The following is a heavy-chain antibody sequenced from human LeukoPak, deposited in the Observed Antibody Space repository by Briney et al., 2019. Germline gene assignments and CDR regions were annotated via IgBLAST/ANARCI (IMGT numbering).Heavy chain of an antibody. J-gene: IGHJ4*02. CDR1: GVTLCNYG. CDR2: LSGSGGGT. Sequence: GGSLRVSCAVPGVTLCNYGMSWVRQAPGKGLAWVAGLSGSGGGTNYADSVQGRCTISRDNPKNTLYLQMNSLRAEDTAVYFCAKRGVVIRVFLVGFHKEAYYFDSWGQGALVTVSS. CDR3: AKRGVVIRVFLVGFHKEAYYFDS. D-gene: IGHD3-10*01. V-gene: IGHV3-23*01.